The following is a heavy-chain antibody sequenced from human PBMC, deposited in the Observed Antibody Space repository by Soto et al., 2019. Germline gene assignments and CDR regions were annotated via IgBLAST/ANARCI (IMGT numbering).Heavy chain of an antibody. CDR3: ATSNCSGGSGYSYYFYY. Sequence: QVQLVQSGAEVKKPGASVKVSCKTSGSTFTSYGISWVRQAPGQGLEWMGWISADNGKTNYAQKLQGRLTRTTDTSTSTAYMELRSLRSGDTAVYYCATSNCSGGSGYSYYFYYWGQGTLVTVSS. CDR1: GSTFTSYG. J-gene: IGHJ4*02. V-gene: IGHV1-18*01. CDR2: ISADNGKT. D-gene: IGHD2-15*01.